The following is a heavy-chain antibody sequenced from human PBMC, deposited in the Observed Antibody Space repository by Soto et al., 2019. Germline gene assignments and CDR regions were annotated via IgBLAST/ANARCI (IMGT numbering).Heavy chain of an antibody. Sequence: QVQLVQSGAEVKKPGASVKVSCKASGYTFITYGVSWVRQAPGQGLDWLGWISTYNGNTRYAERLQGRVTMTTDTTTNTAYMELRNLGSDDTTVYYCARGPTDYYDNSANYFLDYWGHGPLVTVSS. CDR2: ISTYNGNT. CDR3: ARGPTDYYDNSANYFLDY. CDR1: GYTFITYG. V-gene: IGHV1-18*01. D-gene: IGHD3-22*01. J-gene: IGHJ4*01.